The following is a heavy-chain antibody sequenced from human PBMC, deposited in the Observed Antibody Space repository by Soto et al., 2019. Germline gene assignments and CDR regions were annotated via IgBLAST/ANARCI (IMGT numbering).Heavy chain of an antibody. CDR3: AKVGDYYYALAV. V-gene: IGHV3-74*01. Sequence: GGSLRLSCAASGCTLSSYWIHWVRQAPGKGLVWVSRINSDGSSTSYADSVKGRFTISRDNSKNTLYLHMNALRAEDTAVYYCAKVGDYYYALAVWGQGTTVTSP. J-gene: IGHJ6*02. CDR2: INSDGSST. CDR1: GCTLSSYW.